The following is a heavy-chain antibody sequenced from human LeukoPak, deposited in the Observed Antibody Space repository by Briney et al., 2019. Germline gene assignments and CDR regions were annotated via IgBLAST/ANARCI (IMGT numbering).Heavy chain of an antibody. CDR1: GGSISSYY. CDR3: AREGNYYDSSGYYYGFDY. CDR2: IYTSGST. D-gene: IGHD3-22*01. Sequence: PSETLSLTCTVSGGSISSYYWSWIRQPAGKGLEWIGRIYTSGSTNYNPSLKSRVTMSVDTSKNQFSLKLSSVTAADTAVYYCAREGNYYDSSGYYYGFDYWGQGTLVTVSS. J-gene: IGHJ4*02. V-gene: IGHV4-4*07.